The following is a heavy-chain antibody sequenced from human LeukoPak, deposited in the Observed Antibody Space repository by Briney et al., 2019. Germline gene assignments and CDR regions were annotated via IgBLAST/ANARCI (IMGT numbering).Heavy chain of an antibody. Sequence: GGSLRLSCAASGFTFSSYSMNWVRQAPGKGLEWVSSISSSSSYIYYADSVKGRFTISRDNAKNSLYLQMSSLRAEDTAVYYCARGGVLYYYDSSGSVDYWGQGTLVTVSS. V-gene: IGHV3-21*01. J-gene: IGHJ4*02. D-gene: IGHD3-22*01. CDR1: GFTFSSYS. CDR2: ISSSSSYI. CDR3: ARGGVLYYYDSSGSVDY.